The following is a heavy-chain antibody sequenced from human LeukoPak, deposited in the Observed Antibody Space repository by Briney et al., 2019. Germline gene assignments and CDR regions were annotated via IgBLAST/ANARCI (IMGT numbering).Heavy chain of an antibody. Sequence: WASVKVSCKASGYTFTSYGISWVRQAPGQGLEWMGWISVYNGNTNYAQKFQGRVTMTTDTSTSTAHMELRSLRSDDTAVYYCARQGYSGHSQGAADYWGQGTLVTVSS. CDR1: GYTFTSYG. CDR3: ARQGYSGHSQGAADY. J-gene: IGHJ4*02. D-gene: IGHD4-23*01. CDR2: ISVYNGNT. V-gene: IGHV1-18*01.